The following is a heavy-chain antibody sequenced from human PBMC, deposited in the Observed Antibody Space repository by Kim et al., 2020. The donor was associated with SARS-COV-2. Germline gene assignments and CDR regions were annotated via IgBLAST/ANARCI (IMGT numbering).Heavy chain of an antibody. Sequence: YNPSLKSRVTISVYTSKNQFSLKLSSVTAADTAVYYCARARPYYYYGMDVWGQGTTVTVSS. CDR3: ARARPYYYYGMDV. V-gene: IGHV4-34*01. J-gene: IGHJ6*02. D-gene: IGHD6-6*01.